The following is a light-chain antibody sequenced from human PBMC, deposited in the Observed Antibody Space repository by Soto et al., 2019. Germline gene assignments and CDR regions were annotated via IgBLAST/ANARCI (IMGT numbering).Light chain of an antibody. Sequence: DIQMTQSPSSLSASAGDRVTITCRASQGIRNNLAWYQQKPGKVPKLLIYAASTLQPGVPSRFSGSGSGTDFSLTISSLQPEDGATYYCQKYFSGPFTFGPGTKVELK. CDR2: AAS. V-gene: IGKV1-27*01. CDR3: QKYFSGPFT. J-gene: IGKJ3*01. CDR1: QGIRNN.